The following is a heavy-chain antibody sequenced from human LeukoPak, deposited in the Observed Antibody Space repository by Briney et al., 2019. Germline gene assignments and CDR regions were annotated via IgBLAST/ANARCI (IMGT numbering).Heavy chain of an antibody. CDR3: ARGRGQPDYDSSGYFDY. CDR2: IYDSGST. D-gene: IGHD3-22*01. Sequence: SETLSLTCTVSGGSITGYYWSWIRQPPGKGLEWIGYIYDSGSTDYKPPLKGRVTISVDTSKNQFSLKLTSVTAADTAVYYCARGRGQPDYDSSGYFDYWGQGSLVTVSS. V-gene: IGHV4-59*01. J-gene: IGHJ4*02. CDR1: GGSITGYY.